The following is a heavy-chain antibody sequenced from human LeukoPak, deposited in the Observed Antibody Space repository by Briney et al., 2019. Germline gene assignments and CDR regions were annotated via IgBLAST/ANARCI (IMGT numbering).Heavy chain of an antibody. Sequence: GGSLRLSCAASGFTFSSYSMTWVRQAPVKELEWVSSISSSSSYIYYADSVKGRFTISRDNAKNSLYLQMNSLRAEDTAVYYCARGGERGDYDFWSGYGNWFDPWGQGTLVTVSS. CDR3: ARGGERGDYDFWSGYGNWFDP. D-gene: IGHD3-3*01. CDR2: ISSSSSYI. CDR1: GFTFSSYS. J-gene: IGHJ5*02. V-gene: IGHV3-21*01.